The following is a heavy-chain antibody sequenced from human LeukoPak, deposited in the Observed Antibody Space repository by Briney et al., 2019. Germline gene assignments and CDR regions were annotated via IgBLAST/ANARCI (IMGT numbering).Heavy chain of an antibody. Sequence: ASVKVSCKASGYTFTGYYMHWVRQAPGQGLEWMGRINPNSGGTNYAHKFQGRVTMTRDTSISTAYMELSRLRSDDTAVYYCASAITMVRGVTAFDYWGQGTLVTVSS. V-gene: IGHV1-2*06. J-gene: IGHJ4*02. CDR3: ASAITMVRGVTAFDY. D-gene: IGHD3-10*01. CDR1: GYTFTGYY. CDR2: INPNSGGT.